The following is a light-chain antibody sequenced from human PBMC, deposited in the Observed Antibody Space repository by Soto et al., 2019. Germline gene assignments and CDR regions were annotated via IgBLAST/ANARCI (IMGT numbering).Light chain of an antibody. CDR3: GSYTSSSSWV. J-gene: IGLJ7*01. Sequence: QLVLTQPASVSGSPGQSITVSCTGSSSDVGTYNSVSWYQQHPGKAPKLIIYDVSNRPSGVSNRFSGSKSGNTASLTISGLQTEDEADYYCGSYTSSSSWVFGGGTQLTVL. CDR1: SSDVGTYNS. V-gene: IGLV2-14*03. CDR2: DVS.